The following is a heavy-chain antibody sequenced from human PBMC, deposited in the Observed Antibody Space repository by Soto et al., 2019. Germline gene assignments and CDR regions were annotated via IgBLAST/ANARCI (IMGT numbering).Heavy chain of an antibody. CDR2: ITASGGTT. CDR3: AKAGNYYDRSGFYNYPDY. V-gene: IGHV3-23*01. J-gene: IGHJ4*02. D-gene: IGHD3-22*01. CDR1: GFKFASYA. Sequence: EGQLLESGGGLVLPGGSVKLSCAASGFKFASYAMTWVRQAPGKGLEWVSGITASGGTTYYAPSVKGRFIISRDNSKNTVYVQMNSLRDDDTAVYYCAKAGNYYDRSGFYNYPDYWGQGTLVTVSS.